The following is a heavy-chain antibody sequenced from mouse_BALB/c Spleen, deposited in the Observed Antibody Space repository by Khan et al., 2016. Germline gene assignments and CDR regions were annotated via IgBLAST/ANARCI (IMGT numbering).Heavy chain of an antibody. CDR1: GFNIKDTY. J-gene: IGHJ1*01. Sequence: VQLQQPGAELVKPGASVKLSCTTSGFNIKDTYMHWVKQRPEQGLEWIGRIDPENGNTKYDPKFQGKATITADKYSNTAYLQLSSLTSEDTAVYYCARWGLPIYWYFDVWGAGTTVTVSS. CDR2: IDPENGNT. D-gene: IGHD2-2*01. CDR3: ARWGLPIYWYFDV. V-gene: IGHV14-3*02.